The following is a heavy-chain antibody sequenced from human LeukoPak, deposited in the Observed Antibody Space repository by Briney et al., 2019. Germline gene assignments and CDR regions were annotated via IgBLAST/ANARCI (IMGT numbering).Heavy chain of an antibody. Sequence: GGSLRLSCAVSGFTFSDHILDWVRQAPGKGLEWVGRSRNKAKSYTTEYAASVKGRFTISRDDSKNSLYLQMNSLETEDTAVYYCVRVGSVSGSDYLDYWGQGTLVTVSS. J-gene: IGHJ4*02. D-gene: IGHD6-19*01. V-gene: IGHV3-72*01. CDR1: GFTFSDHI. CDR2: SRNKAKSYTT. CDR3: VRVGSVSGSDYLDY.